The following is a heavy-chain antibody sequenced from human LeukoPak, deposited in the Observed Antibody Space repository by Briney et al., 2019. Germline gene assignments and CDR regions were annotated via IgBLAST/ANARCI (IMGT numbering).Heavy chain of an antibody. D-gene: IGHD1-26*01. Sequence: GGSLRLSCTASGFTFNGSVMHWVRQASGKGLEWVGRIRSNSNNYATAYAASVKGRFTISRDDSKNTAYLQINSLKTEDTAVYYCTRPGSYSTDDAFDIWGQGTMVTVSS. J-gene: IGHJ3*02. V-gene: IGHV3-73*01. CDR1: GFTFNGSV. CDR3: TRPGSYSTDDAFDI. CDR2: IRSNSNNYAT.